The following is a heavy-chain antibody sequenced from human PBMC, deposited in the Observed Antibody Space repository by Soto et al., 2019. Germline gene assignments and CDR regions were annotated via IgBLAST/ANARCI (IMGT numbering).Heavy chain of an antibody. Sequence: GGSLRLSCAASAFTFRNYAMSWVRQAPGKGLEWVSAISYDGSNKYYADSVKGRFTISRDNSKNTLYLQMNSLRAEDTAVYYCAKDNLNYYDSSGYYFHYYYGMDVWGQGTTVTVSS. D-gene: IGHD3-22*01. V-gene: IGHV3-30*18. J-gene: IGHJ6*02. CDR1: AFTFRNYA. CDR2: ISYDGSNK. CDR3: AKDNLNYYDSSGYYFHYYYGMDV.